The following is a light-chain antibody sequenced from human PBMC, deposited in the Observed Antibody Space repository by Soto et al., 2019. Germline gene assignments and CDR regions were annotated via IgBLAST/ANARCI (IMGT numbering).Light chain of an antibody. V-gene: IGLV2-14*01. J-gene: IGLJ2*01. Sequence: QSALTQPASVSGSPGQSITISCTGTSSDIGGYNYVSWYQQHPGKAPKLMIYEVSNRPSGVSYRFSGSKSGNTASLTISGLQAEDEADYYCSSYTSINTYVVFGGGTQLTVL. CDR3: SSYTSINTYVV. CDR1: SSDIGGYNY. CDR2: EVS.